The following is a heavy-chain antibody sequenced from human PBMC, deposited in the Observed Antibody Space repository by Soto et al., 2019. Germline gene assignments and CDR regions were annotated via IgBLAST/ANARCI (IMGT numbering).Heavy chain of an antibody. CDR3: AGLLWFGELLGRPPDYYYYGMDV. CDR1: GGSISSYY. CDR2: IYYSGST. D-gene: IGHD3-10*01. V-gene: IGHV4-59*01. Sequence: QVQLQESGPGLVKPSETLSLTCTVSGGSISSYYWSWIRQPPGKGLEWIGYIYYSGSTNYNPSLKSRVTISVDTSKNQFSLKLSSVTAADTAVYYCAGLLWFGELLGRPPDYYYYGMDVWGQGTTVTVSS. J-gene: IGHJ6*02.